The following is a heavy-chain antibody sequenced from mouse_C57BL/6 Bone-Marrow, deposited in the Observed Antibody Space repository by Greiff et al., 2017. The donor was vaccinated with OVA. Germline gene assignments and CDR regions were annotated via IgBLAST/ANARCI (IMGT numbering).Heavy chain of an antibody. CDR2: ISYDGSN. Sequence: VQLKESGPGLVKPSQSLSLTCSVTGYSITSGYYWNWIRQFPGNKLEWMGYISYDGSNNYNPSLKNLISITRDTSKNQFFLKLNSVTTEDTATYYCARDYYGSPWFAYWGQGTLVTVSA. V-gene: IGHV3-6*01. CDR1: GYSITSGYY. J-gene: IGHJ3*01. CDR3: ARDYYGSPWFAY. D-gene: IGHD1-1*01.